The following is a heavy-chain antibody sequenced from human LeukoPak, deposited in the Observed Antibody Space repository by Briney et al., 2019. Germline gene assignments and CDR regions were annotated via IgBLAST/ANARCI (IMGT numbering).Heavy chain of an antibody. CDR1: GFTLSSYA. J-gene: IGHJ4*02. CDR3: AKFPTPYYYDSSGYYFEYYFDY. Sequence: GGSLRLSCAASGFTLSSYAMSWVRQAPGKGLEWVSAISGSGGSTYYADSVKGRFTISRDNSKNTLYLQMNSLRAEDTAVYYCAKFPTPYYYDSSGYYFEYYFDYWGQGTLVTVSS. CDR2: ISGSGGST. D-gene: IGHD3-22*01. V-gene: IGHV3-23*01.